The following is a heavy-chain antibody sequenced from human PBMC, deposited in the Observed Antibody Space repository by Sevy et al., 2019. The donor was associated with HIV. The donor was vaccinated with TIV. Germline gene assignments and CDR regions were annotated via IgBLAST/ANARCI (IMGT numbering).Heavy chain of an antibody. J-gene: IGHJ6*02. V-gene: IGHV3-49*03. CDR3: TRAMYYYDSGSYYGMDV. D-gene: IGHD3-10*01. CDR1: GFNFGDYI. CDR2: IRNKTYGETR. Sequence: GGSLRLSCRGSGFNFGDYIMSWFRQAPGKGLDWVGFIRNKTYGETRKYAASVKGRVTISRDDSKGIAYLQMNSLKTEDTARYYCTRAMYYYDSGSYYGMDVWGQGTTVTVSS.